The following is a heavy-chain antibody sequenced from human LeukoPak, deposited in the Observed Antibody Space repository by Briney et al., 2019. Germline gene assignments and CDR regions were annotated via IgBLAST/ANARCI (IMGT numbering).Heavy chain of an antibody. Sequence: ASVKVSCKVSGYTFTAYYIHWVRQAPGQGLEWMGWINPNSGGTKYAQKFQVRVTLTRDTSINTAYMELSGLRSDDTALYYCAIVGHYDNSNYADDVFDFWGQGTMVTVSS. V-gene: IGHV1-2*02. J-gene: IGHJ3*01. CDR1: GYTFTAYY. D-gene: IGHD3-22*01. CDR3: AIVGHYDNSNYADDVFDF. CDR2: INPNSGGT.